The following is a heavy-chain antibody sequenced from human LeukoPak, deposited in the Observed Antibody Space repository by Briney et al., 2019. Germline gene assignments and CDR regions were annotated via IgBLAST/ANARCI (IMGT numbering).Heavy chain of an antibody. CDR2: INPNSGGT. CDR1: GYTFTGYY. D-gene: IGHD3-16*01. J-gene: IGHJ3*02. CDR3: ASLGASRAPLDDAFDI. V-gene: IGHV1-2*04. Sequence: VASVKVSCKASGYTFTGYYMHWVRQAPGQGLEWMRWINPNSGGTNYAQKFQGWVTMTRDTSISTAYMELSRLRSDDTAVYYCASLGASRAPLDDAFDIWGQGTMVTVSS.